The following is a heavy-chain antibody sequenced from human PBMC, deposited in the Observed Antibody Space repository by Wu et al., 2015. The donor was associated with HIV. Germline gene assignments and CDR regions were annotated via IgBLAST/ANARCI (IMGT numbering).Heavy chain of an antibody. J-gene: IGHJ4*02. D-gene: IGHD3-22*01. CDR3: ARGREKNPSSDSGSLRFDS. CDR2: MNPNSGNT. V-gene: IGHV1-8*01. Sequence: QVQLVQSGAEVKKPGASVKVSCKASGYSFANYDINWVRQATGQGLEWMGWMNPNSGNTGYAQKLQGRVTMTRNTFISTAYMELSSLRFEDTAIYYCARGREKNPSSDSGSLRFDSWGQGTLVTLSS. CDR1: GYSFANYD.